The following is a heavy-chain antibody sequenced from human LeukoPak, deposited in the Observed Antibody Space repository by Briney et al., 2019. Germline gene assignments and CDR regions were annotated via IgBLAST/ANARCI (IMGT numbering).Heavy chain of an antibody. CDR3: ARLPLTARRHFDY. CDR1: GFTFSDYE. Sequence: GGSLRLSCTASGFTFSDYEMDWVRQAPGKGLEWVANIKEDGSQKYYVDSVKGRFTISRDNAKNSQYLQMNSLRAEDTAVYYCARLPLTARRHFDYWGQGTLVTVSS. J-gene: IGHJ4*02. CDR2: IKEDGSQK. V-gene: IGHV3-7*05. D-gene: IGHD5-18*01.